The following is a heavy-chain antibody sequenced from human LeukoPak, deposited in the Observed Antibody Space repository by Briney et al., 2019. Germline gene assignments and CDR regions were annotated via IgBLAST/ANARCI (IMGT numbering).Heavy chain of an antibody. J-gene: IGHJ6*02. CDR1: GGSFSGYY. Sequence: SETLSLTCAVYGGSFSGYYWSWIRQPPGKGLEWIGYIYYSGSTNYNSSLKSRVTISVDTSKNQFSLKLSSVTAADTAVYYCARDQPASYYDILTGYPSGYYYGMDVWGQGTTVTVSS. CDR2: IYYSGST. CDR3: ARDQPASYYDILTGYPSGYYYGMDV. V-gene: IGHV4-59*01. D-gene: IGHD3-9*01.